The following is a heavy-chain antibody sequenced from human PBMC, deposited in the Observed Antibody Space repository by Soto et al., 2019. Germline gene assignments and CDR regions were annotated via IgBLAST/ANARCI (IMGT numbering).Heavy chain of an antibody. Sequence: QVHLVQSGAEVKKPGSSVKVSCKAPGGTFSNHAINWVRQAPGQGLECMGRIIPIFTTTNYAQKFQGRVTMTADESTITAYMELSSLKHDDTAIYYCAREVAADGTFREDVFDIWGQGTLVTVSS. CDR2: IIPIFTTT. CDR1: GGTFSNHA. D-gene: IGHD6-13*01. V-gene: IGHV1-69*12. J-gene: IGHJ3*02. CDR3: AREVAADGTFREDVFDI.